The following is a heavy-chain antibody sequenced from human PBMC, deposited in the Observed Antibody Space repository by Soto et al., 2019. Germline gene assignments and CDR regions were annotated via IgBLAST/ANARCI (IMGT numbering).Heavy chain of an antibody. CDR1: GYSFTSYW. CDR3: ARTAQQLVPIPYYYGMDV. Sequence: GESLKISCKGSGYSFTSYWIGWVRQMPGKGLEWMGLIYPGDSDTRYSPSFQGKVTISADKSISTAYLQWSSLKASDTAMYYCARTAQQLVPIPYYYGMDVWGQGTTVTVSS. D-gene: IGHD6-13*01. J-gene: IGHJ6*02. CDR2: IYPGDSDT. V-gene: IGHV5-51*01.